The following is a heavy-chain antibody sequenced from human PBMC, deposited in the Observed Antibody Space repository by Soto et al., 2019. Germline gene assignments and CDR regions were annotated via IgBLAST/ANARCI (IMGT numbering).Heavy chain of an antibody. D-gene: IGHD3-22*01. CDR2: IHSSGTT. CDR1: GVSMRTYS. J-gene: IGHJ5*02. CDR3: AREGGYDSSGYYRNWFDP. V-gene: IGHV4-4*07. Sequence: PSETLSLTCTVSGVSMRTYSWSWIRQPAGKGLEWIGRIHSSGTTNYNPSLKSRVTMSIDTSKNQFSLNLSSVTAADTALYYCAREGGYDSSGYYRNWFDPWGQGTLVTVSS.